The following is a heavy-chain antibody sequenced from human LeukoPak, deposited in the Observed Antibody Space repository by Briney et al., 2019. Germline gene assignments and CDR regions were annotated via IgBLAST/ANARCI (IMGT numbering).Heavy chain of an antibody. CDR3: ARQRKTYYYDSEYYFDY. J-gene: IGHJ4*02. CDR2: ISWNSGSI. CDR1: GFTFDDYA. D-gene: IGHD3-22*01. V-gene: IGHV3-9*01. Sequence: PGRSLRLSCAASGFTFDDYAMHWVRQAPGKGLEWVSGISWNSGSIGYADSVKGRFTISRDNAKNSLYLQMDSLRAEDTAVYYCARQRKTYYYDSEYYFDYWGQGTLVTVSS.